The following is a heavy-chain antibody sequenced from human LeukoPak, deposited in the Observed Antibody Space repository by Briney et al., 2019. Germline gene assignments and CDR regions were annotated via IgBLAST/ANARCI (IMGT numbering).Heavy chain of an antibody. D-gene: IGHD3-22*01. Sequence: GGSLGLSCAASGFTFSRYAMSWVRQAPGKGLEWVSAISGSSGSTYYADSVKGRFTISRDNSKNTLYLQMNSLRAEDTAVYYCAKVSGRYDSSGYLKGTFDYWGQGTLVTVSS. V-gene: IGHV3-23*01. CDR3: AKVSGRYDSSGYLKGTFDY. CDR1: GFTFSRYA. J-gene: IGHJ4*02. CDR2: ISGSSGST.